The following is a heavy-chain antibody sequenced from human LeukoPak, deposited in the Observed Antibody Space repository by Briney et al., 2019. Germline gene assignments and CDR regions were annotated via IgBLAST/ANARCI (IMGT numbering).Heavy chain of an antibody. CDR1: GFTFSNYA. D-gene: IGHD3-16*02. V-gene: IGHV3-23*01. Sequence: GGSLRLSCAASGFTFSNYAMSWVRQAPGKGLEWVSAISGSGGSTYYADSVKGRFTISRDNSKNTLYLQMNSLRAEDTAVYYCAKVDDYVWGSYRPFDYWGQGTLVSVSS. J-gene: IGHJ4*02. CDR3: AKVDDYVWGSYRPFDY. CDR2: ISGSGGST.